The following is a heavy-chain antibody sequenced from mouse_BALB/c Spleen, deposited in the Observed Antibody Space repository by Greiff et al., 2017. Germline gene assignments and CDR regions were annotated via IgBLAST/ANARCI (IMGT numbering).Heavy chain of an antibody. D-gene: IGHD1-2*01. CDR1: GFTFSSYT. V-gene: IGHV5-12-2*01. Sequence: EVNVVESGGGLVQPGGSLKLSCAASGFTFSSYTMSWVRQTPEKRLEWVAYISNGGGSTYYPDTVKGRFTISRDNAKNTLYLQMSSLKSEDTAMYYCASKGLRLGFAYWGQGTLVTVSA. CDR3: ASKGLRLGFAY. CDR2: ISNGGGST. J-gene: IGHJ3*01.